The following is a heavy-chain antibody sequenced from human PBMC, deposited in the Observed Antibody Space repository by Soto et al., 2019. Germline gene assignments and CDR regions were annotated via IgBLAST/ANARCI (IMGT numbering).Heavy chain of an antibody. CDR1: GYTFTNYG. V-gene: IGHV1-18*01. J-gene: IGHJ4*02. CDR3: ARDPGAASFDL. D-gene: IGHD2-15*01. CDR2: INTSNDNK. Sequence: GASVKVSCKASGYTFTNYGISWVRQAPGEGLEWVGWINTSNDNKLYAQKLQGRLTLTTDTSTSTAYMDLTTLRSDDTAVYFCARDPGAASFDLWAQGTPVTVSS.